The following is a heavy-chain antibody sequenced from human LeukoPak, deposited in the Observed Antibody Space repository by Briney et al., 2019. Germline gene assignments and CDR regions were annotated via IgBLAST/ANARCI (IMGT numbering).Heavy chain of an antibody. V-gene: IGHV1-2*06. D-gene: IGHD6-13*01. CDR2: ISPNSGGT. Sequence: ASVKVSCKASGYTFTGYYMHWVRQAPGQGLEWMGRISPNSGGTIFAQKFQGRVTMTRDTSINTAYMELSSLRSDDTAVYYCARDRGIAAAGSAFDYWGQGTLVTVSS. J-gene: IGHJ4*02. CDR3: ARDRGIAAAGSAFDY. CDR1: GYTFTGYY.